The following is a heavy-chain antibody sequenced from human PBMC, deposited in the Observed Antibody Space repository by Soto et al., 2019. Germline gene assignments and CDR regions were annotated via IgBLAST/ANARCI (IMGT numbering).Heavy chain of an antibody. V-gene: IGHV4-39*01. CDR1: GCSSSSTSYY. CDR3: AGQSYESRGYYYDY. CDR2: IYSSGNN. J-gene: IGHJ4*02. D-gene: IGHD3-22*01. Sequence: QLLLQESGPGLVKPSETLSLTCTVSGCSSSSTSYYWGWIRQPPGKGLEWIGSIYSSGNNYYNTSLKTRVTISVDTSKSHLSLKLSSVTAADTAVYYCAGQSYESRGYYYDYWGQGTLVTVSS.